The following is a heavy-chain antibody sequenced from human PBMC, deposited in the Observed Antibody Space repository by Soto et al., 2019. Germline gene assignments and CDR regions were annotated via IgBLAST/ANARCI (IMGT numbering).Heavy chain of an antibody. D-gene: IGHD6-13*01. CDR3: AKDDLGIAAAGDYYYYGMDV. J-gene: IGHJ6*02. Sequence: GGSLRLSCAASGFTFSSYGMHLVRQAPGKGLEWVAVISYDGSNKYYADSVKGRFTISRDNSKNTLYLQMNSLRAEDTAVYYCAKDDLGIAAAGDYYYYGMDVWGQGTTVTVSS. CDR1: GFTFSSYG. CDR2: ISYDGSNK. V-gene: IGHV3-30*18.